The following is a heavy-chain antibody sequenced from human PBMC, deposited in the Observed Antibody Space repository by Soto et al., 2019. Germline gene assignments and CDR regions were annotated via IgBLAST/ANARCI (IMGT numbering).Heavy chain of an antibody. D-gene: IGHD3-22*01. CDR2: IYPGDSDT. CDR3: ARLRIYYYDSSGPYAFDI. V-gene: IGHV5-51*01. J-gene: IGHJ3*02. CDR1: GYSFTSYW. Sequence: HGESLKISCKGSGYSFTSYWIGWVRQMPGKGLEWMGIIYPGDSDTRYSPSFQGQVTISADKSISTAYLQWSSLKASDTAMYYCARLRIYYYDSSGPYAFDIWGQGTMVTVSS.